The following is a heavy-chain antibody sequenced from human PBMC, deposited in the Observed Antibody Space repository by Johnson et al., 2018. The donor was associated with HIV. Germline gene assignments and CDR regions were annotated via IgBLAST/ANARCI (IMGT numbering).Heavy chain of an antibody. J-gene: IGHJ3*02. CDR3: ARGIDGSAQNSDAFDN. V-gene: IGHV3-30-3*01. CDR1: GLTFSSYA. D-gene: IGHD5-24*01. CDR2: ISYDGSNK. Sequence: QVQLVESGGGVVQPGRSLRPSCAASGLTFSSYAMYCVRQAPGKGLEWAAVISYDGSNKYYAVSVKGRFTLLRDNSKNTRYLQRNRLGGEDTAVYYCARGIDGSAQNSDAFDNWGQGTMVTVSS.